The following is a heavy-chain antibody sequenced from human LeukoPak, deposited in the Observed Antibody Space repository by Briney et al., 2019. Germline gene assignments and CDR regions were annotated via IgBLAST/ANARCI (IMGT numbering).Heavy chain of an antibody. CDR2: INPNSGGT. Sequence: ASVKVSCKASGYTLTDYYIHWVRQAPGQGLEWIGWINPNSGGTNYVQKFQGRVTMTRDTSISTAYMELSRLRSDDTAVYYCARGSGSYPYYFDYWGQGTLVTVSS. D-gene: IGHD1-26*01. CDR3: ARGSGSYPYYFDY. CDR1: GYTLTDYY. J-gene: IGHJ4*02. V-gene: IGHV1-2*02.